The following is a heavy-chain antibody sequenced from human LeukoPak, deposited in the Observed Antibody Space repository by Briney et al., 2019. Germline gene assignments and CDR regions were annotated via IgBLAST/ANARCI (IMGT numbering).Heavy chain of an antibody. D-gene: IGHD2-15*01. CDR3: GRGGYCSGATCYRFNAFDI. V-gene: IGHV3-48*03. CDR2: ISPSGSTI. CDR1: GFTFSSYE. J-gene: IGHJ3*02. Sequence: GGSLRLSCATSGFTFSSYEMNWVRQAPGKGLEWVSYISPSGSTIYYTDSVKGRFTISTDNAKNSLYLQMNSLGAEDTAVYYCGRGGYCSGATCYRFNAFDIWGQGTTVTVSS.